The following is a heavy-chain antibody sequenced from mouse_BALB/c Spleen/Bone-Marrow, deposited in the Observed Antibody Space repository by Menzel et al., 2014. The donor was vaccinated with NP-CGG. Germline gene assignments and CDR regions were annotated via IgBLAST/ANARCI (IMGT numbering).Heavy chain of an antibody. Sequence: QVQLQQSGAELVRPGSSVKISCKASGYAFSSYWVNWVRQRPGQGLEWIEQIYPGDGDTNYNGKFKDKATLTADKSSSTAYMQLSSLTSEASAVYFCAKSGYGSFDYWGQGTTLTVSS. D-gene: IGHD1-1*01. CDR2: IYPGDGDT. CDR3: AKSGYGSFDY. J-gene: IGHJ2*01. V-gene: IGHV1-80*01. CDR1: GYAFSSYW.